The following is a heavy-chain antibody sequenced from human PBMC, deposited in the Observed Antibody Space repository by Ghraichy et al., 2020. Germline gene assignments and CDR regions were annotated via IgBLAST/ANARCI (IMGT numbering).Heavy chain of an antibody. V-gene: IGHV3-23*01. CDR3: GKGGFGNAPDY. Sequence: GESLNISCAASGFTFGTLPISWVPQAQGKGLEWVSAFRVTGITHYADPVKGRFTISGDNSKNMLYLQMNSLRAEDAAVYYCGKGGFGNAPDYWGQGTLVTVSS. CDR2: FRVTGIT. J-gene: IGHJ4*02. D-gene: IGHD1-1*01. CDR1: GFTFGTLP.